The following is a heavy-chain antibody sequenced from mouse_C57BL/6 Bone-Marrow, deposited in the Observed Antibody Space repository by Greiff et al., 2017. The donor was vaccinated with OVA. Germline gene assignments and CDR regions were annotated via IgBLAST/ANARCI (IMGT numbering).Heavy chain of an antibody. V-gene: IGHV1-22*01. D-gene: IGHD2-4*01. Sequence: EVQLQQSGPELVKPGASVKMSCKASGYTFTDYNMHWVKQSHGKSLEWIGYINPNNGGTSYNQKFKGKATLTVNTSSSTAYMELRSLTSEDAAVYYCAKGYYDHDERPYYFDYWGQGTTLTVSS. CDR2: INPNNGGT. CDR1: GYTFTDYN. CDR3: AKGYYDHDERPYYFDY. J-gene: IGHJ2*01.